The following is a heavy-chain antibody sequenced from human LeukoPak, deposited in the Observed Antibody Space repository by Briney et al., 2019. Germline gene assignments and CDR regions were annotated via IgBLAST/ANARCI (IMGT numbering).Heavy chain of an antibody. CDR2: ISGYNGDT. D-gene: IGHD6-19*01. V-gene: IGHV1-18*01. CDR3: ARGASGWYYSVDY. Sequence: ASVKFSCKASGYTFISYGISWVRQAPGQGLEWMGYISGYNGDTHYAQKLQGRVTMTTDTSTSIAYMELRSLRSDDTAVYYCARGASGWYYSVDYWGQGTLVTVSS. J-gene: IGHJ4*02. CDR1: GYTFISYG.